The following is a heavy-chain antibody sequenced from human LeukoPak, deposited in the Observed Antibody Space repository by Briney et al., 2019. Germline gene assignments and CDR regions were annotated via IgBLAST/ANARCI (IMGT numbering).Heavy chain of an antibody. CDR1: GGSVTSGSSY. Sequence: SETLSLTCTVSGGSVTSGSSYWSWLRQPPGKGLEWIGEINHSGSTNYNPSLKSRVTISVDTSKNQFSLKLSSVTAADTAVYYCARGLAGTTFYWGQGTLVTVSS. V-gene: IGHV4-61*01. D-gene: IGHD1-1*01. J-gene: IGHJ4*02. CDR3: ARGLAGTTFY. CDR2: INHSGST.